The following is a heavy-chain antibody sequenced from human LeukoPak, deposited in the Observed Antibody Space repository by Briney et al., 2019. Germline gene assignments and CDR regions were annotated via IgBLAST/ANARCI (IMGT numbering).Heavy chain of an antibody. V-gene: IGHV1-2*02. D-gene: IGHD3-22*01. Sequence: ASVKVSCKASGYTFTGYYTHWVRQAPGQGLEWMGWINPNSGGTNYAQKFQGRVTMTRDTSISTAYMELSRLRSDDTAVYYCARVLYYYDSSRYPRPLESTPDELYYFDYWGQGTLVTVSS. CDR1: GYTFTGYY. CDR3: ARVLYYYDSSRYPRPLESTPDELYYFDY. J-gene: IGHJ4*02. CDR2: INPNSGGT.